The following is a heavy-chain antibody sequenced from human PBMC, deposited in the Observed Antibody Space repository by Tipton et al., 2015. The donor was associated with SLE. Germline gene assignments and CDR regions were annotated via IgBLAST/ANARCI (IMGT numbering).Heavy chain of an antibody. J-gene: IGHJ4*02. CDR2: VYTSGST. CDR3: ARLGALRTGDY. D-gene: IGHD1-26*01. V-gene: IGHV4-4*07. Sequence: TLSLTCTVSGGSISSYYWSWIRQPAGKGLEWIGRVYTSGSTNYNPTLKSRVTMSVDTSKNQFSLKLTSVTAADTAVYYCARLGALRTGDYWGQGTLVTVSS. CDR1: GGSISSYY.